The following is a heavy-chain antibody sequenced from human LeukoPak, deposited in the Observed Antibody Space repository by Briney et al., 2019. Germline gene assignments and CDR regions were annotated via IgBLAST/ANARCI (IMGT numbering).Heavy chain of an antibody. J-gene: IGHJ4*02. V-gene: IGHV3-7*03. CDR2: IKHDGTAK. D-gene: IGHD1-1*01. CDR1: GFIFSNYW. Sequence: GGSLRLPCAASGFIFSNYWMDWVRQAPGKGLEWVANIKHDGTAKYYVDSVKGRFTISRDSAKNSLYLQMNSLRAEDTAVYFCTRQLEDWGQGTLVTVSS. CDR3: TRQLED.